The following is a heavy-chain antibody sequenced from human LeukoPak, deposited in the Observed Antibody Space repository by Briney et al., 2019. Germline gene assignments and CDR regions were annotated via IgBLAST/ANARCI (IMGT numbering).Heavy chain of an antibody. V-gene: IGHV4-59*12. CDR1: GGSISSYY. CDR3: ARVYSSTHNWFDT. CDR2: IYYSGST. Sequence: SETLSLTCTVSGGSISSYYRSWIRQPPGKGLEWIWYIYYSGSTNYNPSLKSRVTISVDTSKNHFSLNLNSLTAADTAVYYCARVYSSTHNWFDTWGQGTQVTVSS. J-gene: IGHJ5*02. D-gene: IGHD2-2*01.